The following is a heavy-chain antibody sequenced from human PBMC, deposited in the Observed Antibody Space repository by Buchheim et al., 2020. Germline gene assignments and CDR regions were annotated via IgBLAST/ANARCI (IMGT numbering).Heavy chain of an antibody. CDR1: GGTFSSYT. CDR3: ATVVTQVDDYYYGMDV. J-gene: IGHJ6*01. CDR2: IIPILGIA. D-gene: IGHD4-23*01. Sequence: QVQLVQSGAEVKKPGSSVKVSCKASGGTFSSYTISWVRQAPGQGLEWMGRIIPILGIANYAQKFQGRVTITADKSTSTAYRELSSLRSEDTAVYYWATVVTQVDDYYYGMDVWGQGTT. V-gene: IGHV1-69*02.